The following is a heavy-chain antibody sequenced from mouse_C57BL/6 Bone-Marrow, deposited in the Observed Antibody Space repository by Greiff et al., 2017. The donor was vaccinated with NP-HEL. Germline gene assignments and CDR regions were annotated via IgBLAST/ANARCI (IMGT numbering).Heavy chain of an antibody. CDR1: GFTFTDYY. CDR2: IRNKANGYTT. V-gene: IGHV7-3*01. J-gene: IGHJ3*01. Sequence: EVKVEESGGGLVQPGGSLSLSCAASGFTFTDYYMSWVRQPPGKALEWLGFIRNKANGYTTEYRASVKGRFTISRDNSKSIRYIKRNALSAEDSATYYCARYTYDYDDGPAWCAYWGQGTLVTVSA. CDR3: ARYTYDYDDGPAWCAY. D-gene: IGHD2-4*01.